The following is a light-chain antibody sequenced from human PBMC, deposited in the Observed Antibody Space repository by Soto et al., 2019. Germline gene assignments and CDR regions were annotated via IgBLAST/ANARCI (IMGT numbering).Light chain of an antibody. Sequence: QSALTQSPSVSGAPGQRVTISCTGSSSNIGTGSDVRWYQYLPGAAPRLLLYGNNNRPSGVPDRFSGSKSGTSASLAITGLQAEDEADYYCQSFDSSLSAYVFGPGTKVTVL. CDR3: QSFDSSLSAYV. CDR1: SSNIGTGSD. CDR2: GNN. V-gene: IGLV1-40*01. J-gene: IGLJ1*01.